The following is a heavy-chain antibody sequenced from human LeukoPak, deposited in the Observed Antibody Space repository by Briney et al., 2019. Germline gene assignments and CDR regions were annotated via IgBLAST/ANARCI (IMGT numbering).Heavy chain of an antibody. V-gene: IGHV3-21*04. J-gene: IGHJ4*02. CDR3: ARKYSYGRAGYFDY. CDR2: IDSSGGYM. CDR1: GFTFNTYS. D-gene: IGHD5-18*01. Sequence: GGSLRLSCEASGFTFNTYSMNWARQAPGKGLEWVSSIDSSGGYMFYADSVKGRFIISRDNAKNSLYLQMNSLRAEDTALYYCARKYSYGRAGYFDYWGQGALVTVSS.